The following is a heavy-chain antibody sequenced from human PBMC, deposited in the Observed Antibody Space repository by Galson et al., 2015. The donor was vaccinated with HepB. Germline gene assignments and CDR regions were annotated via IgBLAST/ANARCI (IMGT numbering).Heavy chain of an antibody. CDR2: ISSSSRYI. CDR3: ARGGSSSSWGGDY. V-gene: IGHV3-21*01. Sequence: SLRLSCAASGFTFSSYSMNWVRQAPGKGLEWVSSISSSSRYIYYADSVKGRFTISRDNAKNSLYLQMNSLRAEDTAVYYCARGGSSSSWGGDYWGQGTLVTVSS. D-gene: IGHD6-13*01. CDR1: GFTFSSYS. J-gene: IGHJ4*02.